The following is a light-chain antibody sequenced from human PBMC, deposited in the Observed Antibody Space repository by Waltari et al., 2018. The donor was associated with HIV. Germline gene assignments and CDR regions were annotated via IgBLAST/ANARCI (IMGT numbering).Light chain of an antibody. CDR3: QVWDSSSDHVL. J-gene: IGLJ2*01. CDR1: NIGSKS. CDR2: DDS. Sequence: SYVLTPPPSVSVAPGHTARITCGGNNIGSKSVHWNQQKPGQAPVLVVYDDSDRPSGIPERFSGSNSGNTATLTISRVEAGDEADYHCQVWDSSSDHVLFGGGTKVTVL. V-gene: IGLV3-21*02.